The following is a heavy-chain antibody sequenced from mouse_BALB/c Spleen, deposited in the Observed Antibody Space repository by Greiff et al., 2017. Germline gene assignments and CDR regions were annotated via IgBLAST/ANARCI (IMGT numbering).Heavy chain of an antibody. J-gene: IGHJ4*01. CDR3: AREGGNYPYAMDY. Sequence: EVMLVESGGGLVQPGGSLRLSCATSGFTFTDYYMSWVRQPPGKALEWLGFIRNKANGYTTEYSASVKGRFTISRDNSQSILYLQMNTLRAEDSATYYCAREGGNYPYAMDYWGQGTSVTVPS. CDR1: GFTFTDYY. V-gene: IGHV7-3*02. D-gene: IGHD2-1*01. CDR2: IRNKANGYTT.